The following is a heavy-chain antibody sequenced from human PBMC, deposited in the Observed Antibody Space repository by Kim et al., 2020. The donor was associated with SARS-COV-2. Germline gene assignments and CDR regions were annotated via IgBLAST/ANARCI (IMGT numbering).Heavy chain of an antibody. CDR3: VTDCSGGSCYPVY. D-gene: IGHD2-15*01. Sequence: YADSVKGRFTISRDNSKNTLYLQMSSLRAEDTAVYYCVTDCSGGSCYPVYWGQGTLVTVSS. V-gene: IGHV3-64D*09. J-gene: IGHJ4*02.